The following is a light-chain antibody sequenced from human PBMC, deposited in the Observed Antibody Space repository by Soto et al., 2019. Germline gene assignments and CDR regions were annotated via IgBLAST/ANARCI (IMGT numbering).Light chain of an antibody. CDR1: SSNIGGNS. Sequence: QSVMTQPPSVSAAPGQKVTISCSGSSSNIGGNSVSWYQQLPGTAPKLLIYDDNKRPSGIPDRFSGSKSGTSATLGITGFQTGDAADYYCGSWDSSLSADVFGTGTKVTVL. CDR2: DDN. V-gene: IGLV1-51*01. CDR3: GSWDSSLSADV. J-gene: IGLJ1*01.